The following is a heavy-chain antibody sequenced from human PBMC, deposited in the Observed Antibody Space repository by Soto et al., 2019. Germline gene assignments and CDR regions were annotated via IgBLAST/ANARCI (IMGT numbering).Heavy chain of an antibody. J-gene: IGHJ4*02. CDR1: GGSISSGGYS. CDR3: ARRTGYSGYDQYYFDY. D-gene: IGHD5-12*01. CDR2: IYHSGST. Sequence: QLQLQESGSGLVKPSQTLSLTCAVSGGSISSGGYSWSWIRQPPGKGLEWIGYIYHSGSTYYNPSLKSRVTISVDRSKNQFSLKLSSVTAADTAVYYCARRTGYSGYDQYYFDYWGQGTLVTVSS. V-gene: IGHV4-30-2*01.